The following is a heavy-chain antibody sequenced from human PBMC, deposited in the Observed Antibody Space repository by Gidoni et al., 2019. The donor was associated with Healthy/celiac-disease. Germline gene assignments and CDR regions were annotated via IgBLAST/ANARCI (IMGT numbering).Heavy chain of an antibody. V-gene: IGHV3-15*01. Sequence: EVQLVESGGGLVKPGGSLRLSFAASGFTCSTAWMSWVRQAPGKGLEWVGRIKSKTDGGRTDYAAPVKGRVTISRDDSKNTLYLQMNRLKTEDTAVYYCTTELPDVDYDILTGLDYWGQGTLVTVSS. CDR1: GFTCSTAW. CDR2: IKSKTDGGRT. J-gene: IGHJ4*02. CDR3: TTELPDVDYDILTGLDY. D-gene: IGHD3-9*01.